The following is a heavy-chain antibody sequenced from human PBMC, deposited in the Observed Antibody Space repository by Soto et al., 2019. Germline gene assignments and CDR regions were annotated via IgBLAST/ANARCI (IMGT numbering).Heavy chain of an antibody. CDR3: AKVVPIGSDY. Sequence: AGGSLRLSCAVSGFAFSSYGMHWVRQAPGKGLEWVAVISYDGGNKYYSDSAKGRFTISRDNSKNTVYLQMNNLRAEDSAVYYCAKVVPIGSDYWGQGTLVTVSS. CDR1: GFAFSSYG. CDR2: ISYDGGNK. D-gene: IGHD3-10*01. J-gene: IGHJ4*02. V-gene: IGHV3-30*18.